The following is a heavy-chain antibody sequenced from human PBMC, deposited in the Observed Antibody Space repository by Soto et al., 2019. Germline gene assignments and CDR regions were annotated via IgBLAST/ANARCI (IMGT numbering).Heavy chain of an antibody. J-gene: IGHJ4*02. V-gene: IGHV3-7*01. CDR1: GFSFISVW. CDR3: VTDXNWQGH. CDR2: IKYDGSEE. Sequence: GGSLRLSCVVSGFSFISVWMTWVRQAPGKGLECVANIKYDGSEEYYVDSVKGRFTISRDNAKNSLYLQMNSLRDEDSAVYYCVTDXNWQGHWGQGT.